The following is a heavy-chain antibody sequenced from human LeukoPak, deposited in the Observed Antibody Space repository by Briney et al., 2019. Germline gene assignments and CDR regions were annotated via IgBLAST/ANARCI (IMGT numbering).Heavy chain of an antibody. D-gene: IGHD2-15*01. J-gene: IGHJ3*02. CDR1: GGSFSGYY. V-gene: IGHV4-34*01. CDR2: INHSGST. Sequence: SETLCLTCAVYGGSFSGYYWSRIRQPPGKGLEWIGEINHSGSTNYNPSLKSRVTISVDTSKNQFSLKLSSVTAADTAVYYCARGMTVVVAATRRGAFDIWGQGTMATVSS. CDR3: ARGMTVVVAATRRGAFDI.